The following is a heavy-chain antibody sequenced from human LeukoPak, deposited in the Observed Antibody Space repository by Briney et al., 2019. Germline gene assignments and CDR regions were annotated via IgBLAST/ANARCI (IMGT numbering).Heavy chain of an antibody. D-gene: IGHD3-22*01. J-gene: IGHJ5*02. V-gene: IGHV4-59*01. CDR1: GGSISNYY. CDR3: TSYYYDSRSWFDP. CDR2: IYYSGST. Sequence: PSETLSLTCTVSGGSISNYYWSWIRQPPGKGLEWIGDIYYSGSTNYNPSLKSRVTISVDTSKNQFSLKLSSVTAADTAVYYCTSYYYDSRSWFDPWGQGTLVTVSS.